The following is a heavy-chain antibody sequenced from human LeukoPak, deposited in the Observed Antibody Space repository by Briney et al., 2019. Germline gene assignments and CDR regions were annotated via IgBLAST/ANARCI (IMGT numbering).Heavy chain of an antibody. V-gene: IGHV1-69*05. J-gene: IGHJ3*02. D-gene: IGHD6-19*01. CDR2: IIPIFGTA. Sequence: SSVKVSCKASGGTFSSYAISWVRQAPGQGLEWMGGIIPIFGTANYAQKFQGRVTITTDESTSTAYMELSSLRSEDTAVYYCARGVTVAGSDAFDIWGQGTMVTVSS. CDR3: ARGVTVAGSDAFDI. CDR1: GGTFSSYA.